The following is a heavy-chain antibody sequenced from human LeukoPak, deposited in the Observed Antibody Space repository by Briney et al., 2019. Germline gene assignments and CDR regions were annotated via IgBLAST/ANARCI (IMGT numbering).Heavy chain of an antibody. CDR2: IWYDGSYK. J-gene: IGHJ4*02. CDR1: GFTFSSYG. D-gene: IGHD5-12*01. V-gene: IGHV3-33*01. CDR3: ARDRSWRGQEDY. Sequence: GGSLRISCAVSGFTFSSYGMHWVRQAPGKGLEWVAVIWYDGSYKYYADSVKGRFTISRDNAKNSLYLQMNSLRADDTAVYYCARDRSWRGQEDYWGQGTLVTVSS.